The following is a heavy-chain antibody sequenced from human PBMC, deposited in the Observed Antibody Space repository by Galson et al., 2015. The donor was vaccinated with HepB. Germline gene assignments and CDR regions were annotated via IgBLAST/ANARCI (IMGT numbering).Heavy chain of an antibody. CDR3: ARDRSLNSNYYYYGMDV. CDR2: INPNSGGT. J-gene: IGHJ6*02. CDR1: GYTFTGYY. V-gene: IGHV1-2*02. Sequence: SVKVSCKASGYTFTGYYMHWVRQAPGQGLEWMGWINPNSGGTDYAQKFQGRVTMTRDTSISTAYMELRSLRSDDTAVYYCARDRSLNSNYYYYGMDVWGQGTTVTVSS. D-gene: IGHD4-23*01.